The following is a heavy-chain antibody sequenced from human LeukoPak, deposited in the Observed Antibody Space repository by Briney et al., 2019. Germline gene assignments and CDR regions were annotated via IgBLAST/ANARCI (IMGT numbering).Heavy chain of an antibody. CDR2: ISSSSTI. Sequence: GGSLRLSCAASGFTFSSYSMNWVRQAPGKGLEWVSYISSSSTIYYADSVQGRFTISRDNAKNSLYLQMNSLRAEDTAVYYCTRVLYSSGWYGDHYWGQGALVTVSS. CDR3: TRVLYSSGWYGDHY. CDR1: GFTFSSYS. V-gene: IGHV3-48*01. J-gene: IGHJ4*02. D-gene: IGHD6-19*01.